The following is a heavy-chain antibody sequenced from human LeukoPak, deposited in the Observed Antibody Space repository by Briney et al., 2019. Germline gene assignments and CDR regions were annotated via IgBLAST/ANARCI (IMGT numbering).Heavy chain of an antibody. CDR2: IIPIFGTA. Sequence: ASVKVSCEASGGTFSSYAISWVRQAPGQGLEWMGGIIPIFGTANYAQKFQGRVTITADGSTSTAYMELSSLRSEDTAVYYCASHYGDYSNWFDPWGQGTLVTVSS. CDR1: GGTFSSYA. CDR3: ASHYGDYSNWFDP. V-gene: IGHV1-69*13. D-gene: IGHD4-17*01. J-gene: IGHJ5*02.